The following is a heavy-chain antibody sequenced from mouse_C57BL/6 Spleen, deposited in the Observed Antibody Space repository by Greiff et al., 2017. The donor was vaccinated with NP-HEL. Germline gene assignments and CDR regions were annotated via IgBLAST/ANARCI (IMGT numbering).Heavy chain of an antibody. Sequence: QVQLKESGAELVKPGASVKISCKASGYAFSSYWMNWVKQRPGKGLEWIGQIYPGDGDTNYNGKFKGKATLTADKSSSTAYMQLSSLTSEDSAVYFCARRFTTVDAMDYWGQGTSVTVSS. CDR1: GYAFSSYW. D-gene: IGHD1-1*01. CDR3: ARRFTTVDAMDY. J-gene: IGHJ4*01. V-gene: IGHV1-80*01. CDR2: IYPGDGDT.